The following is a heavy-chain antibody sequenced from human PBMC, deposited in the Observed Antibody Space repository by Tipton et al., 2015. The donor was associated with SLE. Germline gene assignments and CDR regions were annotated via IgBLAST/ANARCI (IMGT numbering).Heavy chain of an antibody. V-gene: IGHV4-61*05. J-gene: IGHJ4*02. CDR2: IYYSGST. D-gene: IGHD2-15*01. CDR3: ARVDCSGGICYFDY. CDR1: GGSISSSSSYY. Sequence: TLSLTCAVYGGSISSSSSYYWAWIRQPPGKGLEWIGYIYYSGSTNYNPSLKSRVTISVDTSKNQFSLKLSSVTAADTAVYYCARVDCSGGICYFDYWGQGTLVTVSS.